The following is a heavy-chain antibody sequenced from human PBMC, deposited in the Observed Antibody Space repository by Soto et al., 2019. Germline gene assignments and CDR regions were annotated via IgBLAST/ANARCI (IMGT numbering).Heavy chain of an antibody. J-gene: IGHJ4*02. CDR2: IYYSGST. D-gene: IGHD3-3*01. CDR1: GGSISSGDYY. Sequence: QVQLQESGPGLVKPSQTLSLTCTVSGGSISSGDYYWSWIHQPPGKGLEWIGYIYYSGSTYYNPSLKSRVTISVDTSKNQFSLKLSSVTAADTAVYYCARRHSDFWSGYYTFDYWGQGTLVTVSS. CDR3: ARRHSDFWSGYYTFDY. V-gene: IGHV4-30-4*01.